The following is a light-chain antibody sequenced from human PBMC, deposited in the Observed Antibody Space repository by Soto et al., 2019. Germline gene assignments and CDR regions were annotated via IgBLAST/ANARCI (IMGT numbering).Light chain of an antibody. CDR2: WAS. J-gene: IGKJ2*01. V-gene: IGKV4-1*01. CDR1: QSVLYSSNNKNY. Sequence: DIVMTQSPDSLAVSLGERATINCKSSQSVLYSSNNKNYLAWYQQKPGQPPKLLIYWASTRESGVPDRFSGSGCGTDFTLTISSLQAEDVAVYYCQQYYGTPLTFGQGTKLEIK. CDR3: QQYYGTPLT.